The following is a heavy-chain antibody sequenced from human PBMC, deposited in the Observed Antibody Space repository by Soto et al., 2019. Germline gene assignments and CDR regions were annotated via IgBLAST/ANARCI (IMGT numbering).Heavy chain of an antibody. Sequence: QVQLVESGGGVVQPGRSLRLSCAASGFTFSSYGMHWVRQAPGKGLEWVAVISYDGSNKYYADSVKGRFTISRDNSKNTLYRQMNSLRAEDTAVYYCAKDTVVHGYSSGSADYWGQGTLVTVSS. V-gene: IGHV3-30*18. CDR2: ISYDGSNK. CDR1: GFTFSSYG. D-gene: IGHD6-19*01. J-gene: IGHJ4*02. CDR3: AKDTVVHGYSSGSADY.